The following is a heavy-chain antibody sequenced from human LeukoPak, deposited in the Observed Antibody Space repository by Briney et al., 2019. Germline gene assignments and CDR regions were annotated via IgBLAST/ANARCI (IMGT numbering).Heavy chain of an antibody. CDR3: ARKTDIVATIDY. Sequence: PGGSLRLSCAASGFTFSSYGMHWVRQAPGKGLERVAVISYDGSNKYYADSVKGRFTISRDNSKNTLYLQMNSLRAEDTAVYYCARKTDIVATIDYWGQGTLVTVSS. CDR2: ISYDGSNK. V-gene: IGHV3-30*03. D-gene: IGHD5-12*01. J-gene: IGHJ4*02. CDR1: GFTFSSYG.